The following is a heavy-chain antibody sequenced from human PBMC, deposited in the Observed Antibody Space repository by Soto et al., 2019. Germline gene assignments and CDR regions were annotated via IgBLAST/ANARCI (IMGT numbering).Heavy chain of an antibody. CDR2: IIPIFGTA. D-gene: IGHD6-6*01. CDR3: ASRMAARRPASYYYYYGMDV. J-gene: IGHJ6*01. V-gene: IGHV1-69*01. CDR1: GGTFSSYA. Sequence: QVQLVQSGAEVKKPGSSVKVSCKAAGGTFSSYAISWVRQAPGQGLAWMGGIIPIFGTANYAQKCQGRVTITADESTSTAYMALSSLRSADTAVYYCASRMAARRPASYYYYYGMDVWGQGTTVTVSS.